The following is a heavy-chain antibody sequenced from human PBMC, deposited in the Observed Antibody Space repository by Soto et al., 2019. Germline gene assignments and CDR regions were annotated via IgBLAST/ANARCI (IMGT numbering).Heavy chain of an antibody. V-gene: IGHV3-74*01. CDR2: INEDGSTI. CDR1: GFTFSTYW. D-gene: IGHD3-16*01. J-gene: IGHJ4*02. CDR3: TRDRGGGGGY. Sequence: EVQLVESGGGLVQPGGSLRLSCAASGFTFSTYWMHWVRQAPGKGLVWVSRINEDGSTINYADSVKGRFTISRDNAKNTLYREVNGGRAEDRGVYYCTRDRGGGGGYWGQGTLVTVSS.